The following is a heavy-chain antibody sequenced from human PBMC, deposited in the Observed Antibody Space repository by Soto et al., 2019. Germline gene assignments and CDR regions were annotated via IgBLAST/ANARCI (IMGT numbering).Heavy chain of an antibody. CDR1: GYTFSTHG. CDR3: AKEPETARPNPYYLES. J-gene: IGHJ4*02. D-gene: IGHD6-6*01. Sequence: QVQLVQSGAEVKKPGASVKVSCKASGYTFSTHGITWVRQAPGQGLEWMGWITAYNGNTKYPQKFQGRVTMTTDTXKXXTYLQQRSLRADNTSAYYWAKEPETARPNPYYLESWGQGTLVPGSS. CDR2: ITAYNGNT. V-gene: IGHV1-18*01.